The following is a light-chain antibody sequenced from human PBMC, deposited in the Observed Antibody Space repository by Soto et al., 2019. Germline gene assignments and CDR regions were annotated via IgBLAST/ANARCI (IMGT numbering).Light chain of an antibody. CDR3: QQYNNWPPWT. V-gene: IGKV3-15*01. CDR2: GAS. Sequence: EIVLTQSPGTLSLSPGERATLSCRASQSVSSSSLAWYQQKPGQAPRLLIYGASTRATGIPARFSGSGSGTDFTLTISSLQSEDFAVYYCQQYNNWPPWTFGQGTKVDIK. J-gene: IGKJ1*01. CDR1: QSVSSSS.